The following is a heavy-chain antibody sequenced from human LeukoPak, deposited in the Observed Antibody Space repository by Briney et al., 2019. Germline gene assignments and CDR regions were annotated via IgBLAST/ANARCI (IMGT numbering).Heavy chain of an antibody. J-gene: IGHJ5*02. D-gene: IGHD7-27*01. V-gene: IGHV4-34*01. CDR1: GGSFSGYY. Sequence: SETLSLTCAVYGGSFSGYYWSWIRQPPGKGLEWIGEINHSGSTNYNPSLKSRVTISVDTSKNQFSLKLSSVTAADTAVYYCARLFPSWGSWIDPWGQGTLVTVSS. CDR3: ARLFPSWGSWIDP. CDR2: INHSGST.